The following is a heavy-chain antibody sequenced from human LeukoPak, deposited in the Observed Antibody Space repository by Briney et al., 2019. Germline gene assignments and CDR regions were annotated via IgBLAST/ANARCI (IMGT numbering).Heavy chain of an antibody. V-gene: IGHV4-59*05. D-gene: IGHD3-3*01. CDR3: AIQYYDFWSGFPNWFDP. J-gene: IGHJ5*02. CDR2: IYYSGST. Sequence: PGGSLRLSCAASGFAFSTYAMNWVRQPPGKGLEWIGSIYYSGSTYYNPSLKSRVTISVDTSKNQFSLKLSSVTAADTAVYYCAIQYYDFWSGFPNWFDPWGQGTLVTVSS. CDR1: GFAFSTYA.